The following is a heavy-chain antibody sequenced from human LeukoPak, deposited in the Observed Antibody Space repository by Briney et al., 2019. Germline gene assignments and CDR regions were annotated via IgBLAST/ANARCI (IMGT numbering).Heavy chain of an antibody. Sequence: ASVKVSCKASGYTFTSYYMHWVRQAPGKELEGMGIINPSGGSTSYAQRFQGRLAMTRDSSTSIVYMELSSLRSEDTAVYYCARDDSSGYIFDYWGQGTLVTVSS. D-gene: IGHD3-22*01. V-gene: IGHV1-46*01. CDR1: GYTFTSYY. J-gene: IGHJ4*02. CDR3: ARDDSSGYIFDY. CDR2: INPSGGST.